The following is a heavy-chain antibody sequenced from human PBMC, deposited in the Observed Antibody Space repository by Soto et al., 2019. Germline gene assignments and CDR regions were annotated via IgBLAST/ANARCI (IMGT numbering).Heavy chain of an antibody. CDR2: ISAYNGNT. V-gene: IGHV1-18*01. D-gene: IGHD4-17*01. CDR3: ARAPNDYGDYFWFDP. CDR1: GYTFTSYG. J-gene: IGHJ5*02. Sequence: QVQLVQSGAEVKKPGASVKVSCKASGYTFTSYGISWVRQAPGQGLEWMGWISAYNGNTNYAQKLQGRVTMTTDTSTSTAYMELRSLRSDVTAVYYCARAPNDYGDYFWFDPWGQGTLVTVSS.